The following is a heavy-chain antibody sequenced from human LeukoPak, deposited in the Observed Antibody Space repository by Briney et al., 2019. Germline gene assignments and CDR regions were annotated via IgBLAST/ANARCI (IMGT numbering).Heavy chain of an antibody. V-gene: IGHV3-30*04. CDR1: GFTFSSYA. CDR3: ARSLAGPFDY. Sequence: GGSLRLSCAASGFTFSSYAMHWVRQAPGKGLEWVAVISYDGSNKYYADSVKGRFTISRDNSKNTLYLQMNSLRAEDTAVYYCARSLAGPFDYWGQGTLVTVSS. J-gene: IGHJ4*02. D-gene: IGHD6-19*01. CDR2: ISYDGSNK.